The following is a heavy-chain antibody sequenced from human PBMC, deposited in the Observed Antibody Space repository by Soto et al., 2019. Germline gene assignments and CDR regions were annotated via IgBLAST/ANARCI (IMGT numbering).Heavy chain of an antibody. CDR3: ARAPYYYGSGSYVYYYYYYGMDV. CDR2: INHSGST. V-gene: IGHV4-34*01. J-gene: IGHJ6*02. Sequence: PSETLSLTCAVYGGSFSGYYWSWIRQPPGKGLEWIGEINHSGSTNYNPSLKSRVTISVDTSKNQFSLKLSSVTAADTAVYYCARAPYYYGSGSYVYYYYYYGMDVWGQGTTVTSP. D-gene: IGHD3-10*01. CDR1: GGSFSGYY.